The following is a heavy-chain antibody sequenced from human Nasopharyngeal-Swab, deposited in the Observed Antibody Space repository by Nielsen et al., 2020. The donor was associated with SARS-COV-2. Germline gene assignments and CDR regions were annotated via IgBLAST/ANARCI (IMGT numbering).Heavy chain of an antibody. V-gene: IGHV3-30*18. Sequence: GASLKISCAASGFTFSSYGMHWVRQAPGKGLEWVAVISYDGSNKYYADSVKGRFTTSRDNSKNTLYLQMNSLRAEDTAVYYCAKDLGQQRALDYWGQGTLVTVSS. D-gene: IGHD6-13*01. CDR2: ISYDGSNK. CDR1: GFTFSSYG. CDR3: AKDLGQQRALDY. J-gene: IGHJ4*02.